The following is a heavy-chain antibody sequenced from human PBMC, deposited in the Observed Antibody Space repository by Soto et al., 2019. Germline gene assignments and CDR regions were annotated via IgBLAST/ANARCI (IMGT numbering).Heavy chain of an antibody. CDR1: GGSISSYY. J-gene: IGHJ6*02. CDR3: ARVPHEYPYYYYYGMDV. CDR2: IYYSGST. Sequence: SETLSLTCTVSGGSISSYYWSWIRQPPGKGLEWIGYIYYSGSTNYNPSLKSRVTISVDTSKNQFSLKLSSVTAADTAVYYCARVPHEYPYYYYYGMDVWGQGTTVTV. D-gene: IGHD6-6*01. V-gene: IGHV4-59*01.